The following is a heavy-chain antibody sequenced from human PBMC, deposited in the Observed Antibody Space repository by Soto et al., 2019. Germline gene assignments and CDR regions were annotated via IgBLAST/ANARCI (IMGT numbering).Heavy chain of an antibody. CDR1: GFTFSSYA. Sequence: QVQLVESGGGVVQPGRSLRLSCAASGFTFSSYAMHWVRQAPGKGLEWVAVISYDGSNKYYADSVKGRFTISRDNSKNTLYLQMNSLRAEDTAVYYCARVRPRPYNWNDEGAFDIWGQGTMVTVSS. D-gene: IGHD1-1*01. CDR2: ISYDGSNK. J-gene: IGHJ3*02. CDR3: ARVRPRPYNWNDEGAFDI. V-gene: IGHV3-30-3*01.